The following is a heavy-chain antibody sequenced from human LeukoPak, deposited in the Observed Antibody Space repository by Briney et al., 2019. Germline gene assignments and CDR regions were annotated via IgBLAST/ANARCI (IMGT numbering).Heavy chain of an antibody. CDR1: GFTFSNYS. Sequence: GGSLRLSCAASGFTFSNYSMNWVRQAPGKGLEWVSFISSSNSNIYYADSVSGRFTISRDNAKNSLYLQMNSLRAEDTAVYYCARASGGALDYWGQGTLVTVSS. CDR3: ARASGGALDY. CDR2: ISSSNSNI. J-gene: IGHJ4*02. D-gene: IGHD3-16*01. V-gene: IGHV3-21*01.